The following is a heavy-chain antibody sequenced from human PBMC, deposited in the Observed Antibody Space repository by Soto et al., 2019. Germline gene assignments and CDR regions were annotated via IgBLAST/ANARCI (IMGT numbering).Heavy chain of an antibody. CDR1: GNTFSYRY. V-gene: IGHV1-45*02. CDR2: IAPFSGDV. J-gene: IGHJ4*02. D-gene: IGHD3-16*01. Sequence: QMQLVQSGAEVTKTGSSVTVSCQALGNTFSYRYLHWVRQAPGQALEWMGWIAPFSGDVHYAQKFQERVTLTRDRSINTAYMRMSSLRSEDTAIYFCASGGAGSGPFTSELPDHWGQGTLVTVSS. CDR3: ASGGAGSGPFTSELPDH.